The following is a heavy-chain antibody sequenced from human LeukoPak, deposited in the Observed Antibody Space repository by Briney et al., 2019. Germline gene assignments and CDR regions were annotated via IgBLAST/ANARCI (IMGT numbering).Heavy chain of an antibody. J-gene: IGHJ4*02. CDR2: MFYTGSA. Sequence: SETQSLTCRASGASVSSHYWSWIRQPPGKGLEWIGYMFYTGSAKYNPSLKSRVTISVDTSKKQFSLKVSSVTAADTAVYYCASVDSSAYFSYFDSWGQGALVTVSS. D-gene: IGHD3-22*01. CDR1: GASVSSHY. V-gene: IGHV4-59*02. CDR3: ASVDSSAYFSYFDS.